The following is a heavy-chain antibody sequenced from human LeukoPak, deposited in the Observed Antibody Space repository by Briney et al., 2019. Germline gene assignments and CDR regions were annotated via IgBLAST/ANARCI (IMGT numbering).Heavy chain of an antibody. V-gene: IGHV4-38-2*02. J-gene: IGHJ4*02. CDR2: IYHSGST. CDR3: ASIAVAGVAYFDY. D-gene: IGHD6-19*01. CDR1: GYSISSGYY. Sequence: MTSETLSLTCTLSGYSISSGYYWGWIRQPPGKGLEWIGSIYHSGSTYYNPSLKSRVTISVDTSKNQFSLKLSSVTAADTAVYYCASIAVAGVAYFDYWGQGTLVTVSS.